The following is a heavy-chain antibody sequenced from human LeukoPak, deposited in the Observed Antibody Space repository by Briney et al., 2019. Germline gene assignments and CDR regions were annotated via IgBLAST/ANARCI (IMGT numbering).Heavy chain of an antibody. CDR3: AREVFTIAYCGGDCYSYYFDY. CDR1: GFTVSSNY. V-gene: IGHV3-66*01. Sequence: GGSLRLSCAASGFTVSSNYMGWVRQAPGKGLEWVSVIYSGGSTYYADSVKGRFTISRDNSKNTLYLQMNSLRAEDTAVYYCAREVFTIAYCGGDCYSYYFDYWGQGTLVTVSP. J-gene: IGHJ4*02. CDR2: IYSGGST. D-gene: IGHD2-21*02.